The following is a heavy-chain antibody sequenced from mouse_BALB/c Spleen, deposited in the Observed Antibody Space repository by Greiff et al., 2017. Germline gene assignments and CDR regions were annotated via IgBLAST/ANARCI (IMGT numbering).Heavy chain of an antibody. CDR2: IRLKSNNYAT. CDR3: SGGYPFDY. Sequence: EVKVEESGGGLVQPGGSMKLSCVASGFTFSNYWMNWVRQSPEKGLEWVAEIRLKSNNYATHYAESVKGRFTISRDDSKSSVYLQMNNLRAEDTGIYYCSGGYPFDYWGQGTTLTVSS. D-gene: IGHD1-1*02. V-gene: IGHV6-6*02. J-gene: IGHJ2*01. CDR1: GFTFSNYW.